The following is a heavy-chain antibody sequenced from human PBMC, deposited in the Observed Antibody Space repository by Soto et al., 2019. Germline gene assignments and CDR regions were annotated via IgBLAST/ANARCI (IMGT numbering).Heavy chain of an antibody. CDR3: AGTPSKYFFDY. D-gene: IGHD3-9*01. CDR2: IYSGGAT. Sequence: GGSLRLSCAASGFTVSSKYMSWVRQAPGKGLEWISLIYSGGATYCADSVKGRFTISRDNSKNTLYLQMNTLRAEDTAVYYCAGTPSKYFFDYWGQGTLVTVSS. J-gene: IGHJ4*02. CDR1: GFTVSSKY. V-gene: IGHV3-66*01.